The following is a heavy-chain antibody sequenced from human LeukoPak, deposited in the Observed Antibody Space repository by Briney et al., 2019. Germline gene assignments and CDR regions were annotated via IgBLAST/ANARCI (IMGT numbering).Heavy chain of an antibody. V-gene: IGHV3-11*01. J-gene: IGHJ4*02. D-gene: IGHD1-7*01. CDR1: GFTFSDCY. Sequence: GGSLRLSCAASGFTFSDCYMSRIRQAPGKGLEWVSYISSGGGTIYYADSVKGRFTISRDNAKNSLNLQMDSLRAEDTAVYYCAREGDWNYVFDYWGQGTQVTVSS. CDR2: ISSGGGTI. CDR3: AREGDWNYVFDY.